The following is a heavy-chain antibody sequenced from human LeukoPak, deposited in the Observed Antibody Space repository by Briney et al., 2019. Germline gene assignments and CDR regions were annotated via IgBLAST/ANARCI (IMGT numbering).Heavy chain of an antibody. D-gene: IGHD6-6*01. V-gene: IGHV3-30-3*01. J-gene: IGHJ4*02. CDR1: GFIFSTYT. CDR2: VSHDGDNN. CDR3: ARDLYSSSSAFDY. Sequence: GGSLRLSCAASGFIFSTYTMHWVRQAPGKGLEWVATVSHDGDNNYYADSVKGRFTISRDNSKDTLYLQMNSLRAEDTAVYYCARDLYSSSSAFDYWGQGTLVTVSS.